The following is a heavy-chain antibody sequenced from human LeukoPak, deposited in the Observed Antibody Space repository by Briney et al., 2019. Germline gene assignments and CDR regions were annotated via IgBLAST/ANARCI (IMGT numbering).Heavy chain of an antibody. D-gene: IGHD1-26*01. CDR3: ARCKGIPFSGSYDY. CDR2: IYSGSST. V-gene: IGHV3-53*01. Sequence: PGGSLRLSCAASGFTVSSNYMSWVRQAPGKGLEWVSVIYSGSSTYYADTVKGRFTITRDNSKNTLYLQMNSLRAEDTAVYYCARCKGIPFSGSYDYWGQGTLVTVSS. CDR1: GFTVSSNY. J-gene: IGHJ4*02.